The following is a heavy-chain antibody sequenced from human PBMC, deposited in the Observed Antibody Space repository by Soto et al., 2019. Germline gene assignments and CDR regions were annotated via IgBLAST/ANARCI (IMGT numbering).Heavy chain of an antibody. V-gene: IGHV1-69*06. CDR2: IIPIFGTA. D-gene: IGHD6-6*01. Sequence: GASVKVSCKASGGIFSTSASNGVRQTPGQGLEWMGGIIPIFGTANYAQMFQGRVTITADKSTHTAYMELSSLRSEDTAVYYCARGSIAISLDWFDPWGQGTLVTVCS. CDR1: GGIFSTSA. CDR3: ARGSIAISLDWFDP. J-gene: IGHJ5*02.